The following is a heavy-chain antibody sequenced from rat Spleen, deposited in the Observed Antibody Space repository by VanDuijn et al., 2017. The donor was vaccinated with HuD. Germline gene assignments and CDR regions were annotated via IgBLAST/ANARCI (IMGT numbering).Heavy chain of an antibody. CDR2: ISNARGIT. D-gene: IGHD1-11*01. CDR1: GFTFNNYW. CDR3: ARHRNYGGIPFDY. J-gene: IGHJ2*01. Sequence: EVQLVESGGGLVQPGRSLKLSCVASGFTFNNYWMTWVRQAPGMGLEWVASISNARGITYYADPVKGRFTISRDIANSTLYLRMNSLRSEDTATYYCARHRNYGGIPFDYWGQGVMVKVSS. V-gene: IGHV5-31*01.